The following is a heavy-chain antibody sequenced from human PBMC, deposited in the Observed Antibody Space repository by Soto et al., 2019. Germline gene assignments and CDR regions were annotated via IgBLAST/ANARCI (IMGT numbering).Heavy chain of an antibody. D-gene: IGHD6-6*01. Sequence: ASVKVSCKSSGYTFINYYLHWVRQAPGQGLEWMGWINPNSGSTNYAQKFQGRVTMTRDTSISTAYMELTSLTSDDTAVYYCARGRGSSSNNFFDPWGQGTLVTVSS. V-gene: IGHV1-2*02. CDR1: GYTFINYY. CDR2: INPNSGST. CDR3: ARGRGSSSNNFFDP. J-gene: IGHJ5*02.